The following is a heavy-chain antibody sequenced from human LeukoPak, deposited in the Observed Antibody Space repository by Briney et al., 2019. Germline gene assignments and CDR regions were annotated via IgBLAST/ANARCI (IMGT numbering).Heavy chain of an antibody. V-gene: IGHV3-48*01. CDR2: ISGSSTTI. Sequence: PGGSLRLSCAASGFSFSSHSMNWVRQAPGKGLEWVSYISGSSTTIDYADSAKGRFIISRDNAKKSLYLQMNNLRAEDTAVYYWARSQGLGFDYWGQGILVTVSS. D-gene: IGHD3-16*01. CDR1: GFSFSSHS. CDR3: ARSQGLGFDY. J-gene: IGHJ4*02.